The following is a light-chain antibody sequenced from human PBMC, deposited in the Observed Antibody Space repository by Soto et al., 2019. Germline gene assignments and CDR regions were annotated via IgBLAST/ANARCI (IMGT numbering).Light chain of an antibody. CDR2: GAS. CDR1: QSVSSN. Sequence: EIVMTQSPATLSVSPGERATLSCRASQSVSSNLAWYQQKPGQAPRLLIYGASTRATGIPARFSGSGSGTEFTLTISSLQSEDFAVYYCQQNNNWQITFGQGTRLEIK. CDR3: QQNNNWQIT. J-gene: IGKJ5*01. V-gene: IGKV3-15*01.